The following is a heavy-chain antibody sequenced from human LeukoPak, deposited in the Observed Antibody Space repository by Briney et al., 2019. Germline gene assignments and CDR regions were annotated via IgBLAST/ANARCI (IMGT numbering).Heavy chain of an antibody. CDR1: GYTFTSYA. CDR3: ARAPPLYYYDSSGYSWFDP. Sequence: GASVKVSCKASGYTFTSYAMHWVRQAPGQRLEWMGWINAGNGNTKYSQKFQGRVTITRDTSASTAYMELSSLRSEDTAVYYCARAPPLYYYDSSGYSWFDPWGQGTLVTVSS. J-gene: IGHJ5*02. CDR2: INAGNGNT. V-gene: IGHV1-3*01. D-gene: IGHD3-22*01.